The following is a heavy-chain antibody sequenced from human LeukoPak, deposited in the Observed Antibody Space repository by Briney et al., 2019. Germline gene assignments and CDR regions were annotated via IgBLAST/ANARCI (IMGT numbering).Heavy chain of an antibody. D-gene: IGHD3-22*01. CDR2: IKSDASEI. CDR3: ARDSYYDSSGYWGY. J-gene: IGHJ4*02. CDR1: EFTFSDFW. Sequence: GGSLRLSCGTSEFTFSDFWMHWVRQAPGEGLIWVSRIKSDASEIDYADSVKGRFTISRDSAKNSLYLQMNSLRAEDTAVYYCARDSYYDSSGYWGYWGQGTLVTVSS. V-gene: IGHV3-74*01.